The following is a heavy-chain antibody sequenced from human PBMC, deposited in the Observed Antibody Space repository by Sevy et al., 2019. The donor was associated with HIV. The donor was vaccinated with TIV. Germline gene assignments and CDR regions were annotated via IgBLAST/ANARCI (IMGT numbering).Heavy chain of an antibody. D-gene: IGHD3-22*01. CDR3: ARLSVYYYDSSGYYTTGNALDI. Sequence: GGSLRLSCAASGFTVGSNYMSWVRQAPGKGLEWVSIIYNGVTTSYAYSVKGRFTISRDNSKNTLYLQMNSLRAEDTAVYYCARLSVYYYDSSGYYTTGNALDIWGQGTMVTVSS. V-gene: IGHV3-53*01. J-gene: IGHJ3*02. CDR2: IYNGVTT. CDR1: GFTVGSNY.